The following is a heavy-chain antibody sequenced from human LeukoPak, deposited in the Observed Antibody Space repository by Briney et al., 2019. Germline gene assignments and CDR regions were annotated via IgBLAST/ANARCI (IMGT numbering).Heavy chain of an antibody. CDR3: ARRGWDLGAFDI. Sequence: GASVKVSCKASGGTFSSYAISWVRQAPGQGLEWMGGIIPIFGTANYAQKFQGRVTITTDESTSTAYMELSSLRSEDTAVYYCARRGWDLGAFDIWGQGTMVTVSS. CDR2: IIPIFGTA. J-gene: IGHJ3*02. V-gene: IGHV1-69*05. D-gene: IGHD6-19*01. CDR1: GGTFSSYA.